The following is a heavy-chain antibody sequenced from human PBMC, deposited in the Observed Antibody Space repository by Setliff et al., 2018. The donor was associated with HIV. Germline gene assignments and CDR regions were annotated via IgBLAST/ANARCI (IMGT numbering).Heavy chain of an antibody. CDR3: ARDEVRYYSGSESVRAGMDV. V-gene: IGHV4-31*03. CDR1: GGSIASSGYN. J-gene: IGHJ6*02. D-gene: IGHD3-10*01. CDR2: IYSSGRT. Sequence: SETLSLTCIVSGGSIASSGYNWNWIRQHPGKGLEWIGYIYSSGRTSYNPSLQSRVSISIDTSKNQFSLKLDSVIAADTAVYYCARDEVRYYSGSESVRAGMDVWGQGTAVTVSS.